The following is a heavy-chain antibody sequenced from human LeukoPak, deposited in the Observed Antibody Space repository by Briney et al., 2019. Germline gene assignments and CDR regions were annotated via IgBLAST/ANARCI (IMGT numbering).Heavy chain of an antibody. CDR3: ARGQYDSSGSSLGNYY. Sequence: SETLSLTCAVYGGSFSGYYWSWIRQPPGKGLEWIGEINHSGSTNYNPSLKSRVTISVDTSKNQFSLKLSSVTAADTAVYYCARGQYDSSGSSLGNYYWGQGTLVTVSS. CDR1: GGSFSGYY. D-gene: IGHD3-22*01. V-gene: IGHV4-34*01. CDR2: INHSGST. J-gene: IGHJ4*02.